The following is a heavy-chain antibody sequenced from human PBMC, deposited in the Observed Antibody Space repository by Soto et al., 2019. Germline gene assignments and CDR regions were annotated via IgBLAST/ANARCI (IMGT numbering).Heavy chain of an antibody. CDR2: IDPSDSYT. CDR1: GYSFTSYW. J-gene: IGHJ5*02. Sequence: RGESLKISCKGSGYSFTSYWISWVRQMPGKGLEWMGRIDPSDSYTNYSPSFQGHVTISADKSISTAYLQWSSLKASDTAMYYCARRFPLTGTMNEVWFDPWGQGTLVTVTS. D-gene: IGHD1-7*01. CDR3: ARRFPLTGTMNEVWFDP. V-gene: IGHV5-10-1*01.